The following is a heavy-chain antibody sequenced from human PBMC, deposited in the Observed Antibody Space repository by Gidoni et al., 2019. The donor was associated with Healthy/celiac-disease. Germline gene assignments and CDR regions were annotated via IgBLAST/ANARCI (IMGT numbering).Heavy chain of an antibody. V-gene: IGHV3-23*01. CDR2: ISGSGGST. Sequence: VQLLESGGGLVQPGGSLRLSCAASGFTFSSYAMSWVRQAPGKGLEWVSAISGSGGSTYYADSVKGRFTISRDNSKNTLYLQMNSLRAEDTAGYYCAKDSDKTYYDFWSGKSPFDYWGQGTLVTVSS. D-gene: IGHD3-3*01. CDR1: GFTFSSYA. CDR3: AKDSDKTYYDFWSGKSPFDY. J-gene: IGHJ4*02.